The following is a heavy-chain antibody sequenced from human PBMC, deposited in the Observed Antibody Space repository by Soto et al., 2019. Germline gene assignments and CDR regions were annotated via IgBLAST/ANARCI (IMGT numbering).Heavy chain of an antibody. J-gene: IGHJ5*01. CDR2: IDYSGST. CDR3: ARAQTAWFTSSSGWFDS. D-gene: IGHD6-6*01. V-gene: IGHV4-30-4*02. Sequence: PSETLSLTCTVSGDSISNSDYYWNWIRQSPGKGLEWIASIDYSGSTYYNPSLKSRVSISADTSKNQLSLKMTSVTAADTAIYYCARAQTAWFTSSSGWFDSWGQGTQVTVSS. CDR1: GDSISNSDYY.